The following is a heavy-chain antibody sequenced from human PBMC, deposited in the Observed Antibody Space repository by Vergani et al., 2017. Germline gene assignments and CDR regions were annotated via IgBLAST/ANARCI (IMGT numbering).Heavy chain of an antibody. CDR1: GFTFSSYA. J-gene: IGHJ6*03. Sequence: EVQLVESGGGLVQPGGSLRLSCAASGFTFSSYAMHWVRQAPGKGLEWVSSISSSSSYIYYADSVKGRFTISRDNAKNSLYLQMNSLRAEDTAVYYCARWYYDFWSGYYTGSRYYYYMDVWGKGTTVTVSS. CDR3: ARWYYDFWSGYYTGSRYYYYMDV. CDR2: ISSSSSYI. V-gene: IGHV3-21*01. D-gene: IGHD3-3*01.